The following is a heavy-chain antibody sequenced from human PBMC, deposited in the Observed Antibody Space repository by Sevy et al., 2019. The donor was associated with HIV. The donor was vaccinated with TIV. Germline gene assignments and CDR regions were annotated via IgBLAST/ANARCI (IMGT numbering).Heavy chain of an antibody. CDR1: GDSVSSNSAA. CDR3: ARATEQLVVNYYYYYMDV. CDR2: TYYRSKWYN. J-gene: IGHJ6*03. D-gene: IGHD6-6*01. V-gene: IGHV6-1*01. Sequence: SQTLSLTCAISGDSVSSNSAAWNWIRQSPSRGLEWLGRTYYRSKWYNDYAVSVKSRITINPDTSKNQFSLQLNSVTPEDTAVYYCARATEQLVVNYYYYYMDVWGKGTTVTVSS.